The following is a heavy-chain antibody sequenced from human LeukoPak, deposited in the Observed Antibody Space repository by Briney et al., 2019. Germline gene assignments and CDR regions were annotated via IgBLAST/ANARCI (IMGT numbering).Heavy chain of an antibody. CDR3: ARDPAYNDGMDV. D-gene: IGHD1-1*01. J-gene: IGHJ6*01. CDR2: TYYRYKWYH. Sequence: SQTFSLTCAISVDSVSIHSSAWDWFRQSPSRGLEWLGRTYYRYKWYHDYAVSVRSRMSINPHTSKNQISLPLSSLTPEETAVYQCARDPAYNDGMDVWGQGTTVTVSS. CDR1: VDSVSIHSSA. V-gene: IGHV6-1*01.